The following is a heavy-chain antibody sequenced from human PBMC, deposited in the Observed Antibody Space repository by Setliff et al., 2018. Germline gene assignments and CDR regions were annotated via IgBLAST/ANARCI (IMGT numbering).Heavy chain of an antibody. CDR3: AKDRLFPRY. Sequence: GGSLRLSCAVSGVTFSNYNMNWVRQAPGKGLEWVAVIWDDGGNKYHADSVKGRFSISRDNSKNSLYLQMDSLRPEDTAVYYCAKDRLFPRYWGLGTLVTVSS. V-gene: IGHV3-33*06. D-gene: IGHD2-21*01. CDR2: IWDDGGNK. CDR1: GVTFSNYN. J-gene: IGHJ4*02.